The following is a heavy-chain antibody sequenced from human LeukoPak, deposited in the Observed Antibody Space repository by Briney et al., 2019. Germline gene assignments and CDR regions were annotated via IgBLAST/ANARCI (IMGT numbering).Heavy chain of an antibody. CDR2: IYYSGST. Sequence: SETLSLTCTVSGGSISSSSYYWGWIRQPPGKGLEWIGSIYYSGSTYYNPSLKSRVTISVDTSKNQFSLKLSSVTAADTAVYYCARLALDRAPYNWFDPWGQGTLVTVSS. CDR3: ARLALDRAPYNWFDP. V-gene: IGHV4-39*07. D-gene: IGHD1-1*01. CDR1: GGSISSSSYY. J-gene: IGHJ5*02.